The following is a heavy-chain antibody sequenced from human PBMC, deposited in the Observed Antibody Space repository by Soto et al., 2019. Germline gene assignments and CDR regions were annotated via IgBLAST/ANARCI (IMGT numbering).Heavy chain of an antibody. CDR2: IWYDGSNK. J-gene: IGHJ4*02. Sequence: QVQLVESGGGVVQPGRSLRLSCAASGFSFSNYGMHWVRQAPGKGLEWVAVIWYDGSNKYYADSVKGRFTISRDNSKNMLYLQMNILRAEDTAVYYCSRYSTNYLDYWCQGTLVTVSS. CDR1: GFSFSNYG. CDR3: SRYSTNYLDY. D-gene: IGHD2-21*01. V-gene: IGHV3-33*01.